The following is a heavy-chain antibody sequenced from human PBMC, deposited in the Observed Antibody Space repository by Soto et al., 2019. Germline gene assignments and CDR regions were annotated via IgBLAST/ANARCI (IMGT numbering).Heavy chain of an antibody. V-gene: IGHV1-46*01. CDR1: GYTFTSYY. J-gene: IGHJ4*02. D-gene: IGHD5-12*01. CDR3: ARDYSEGGYVSPISYYFDY. CDR2: INPSGGST. Sequence: ASVKVSCKASGYTFTSYYMHWVRQAPGQRLEWMGIINPSGGSTRYAQNFQGRFTTTRDTSTSTVYMELSSLRSEDTAVYYCARDYSEGGYVSPISYYFDYWGQGTLVTVSS.